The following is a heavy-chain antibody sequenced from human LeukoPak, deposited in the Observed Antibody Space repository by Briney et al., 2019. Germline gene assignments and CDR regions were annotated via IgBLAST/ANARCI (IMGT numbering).Heavy chain of an antibody. CDR2: ISGSGGST. V-gene: IGHV3-23*01. CDR1: GFTFSSYA. J-gene: IGHJ5*02. Sequence: PGGSLRLSCAASGFTFSSYAMSWVRQAPGKGLEWVSAISGSGGSTTYADSVKGRFTISRDNSKNTLYLQMNSLRAEDTAVYYCAKATYCSSTSCYGYRWFDPWGQGTLVTVSS. D-gene: IGHD2-2*01. CDR3: AKATYCSSTSCYGYRWFDP.